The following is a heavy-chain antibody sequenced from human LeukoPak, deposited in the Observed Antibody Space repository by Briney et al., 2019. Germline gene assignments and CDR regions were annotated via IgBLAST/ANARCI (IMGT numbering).Heavy chain of an antibody. D-gene: IGHD3-3*01. CDR1: GYSISSGYY. CDR3: ARESIFGVAHNWFDP. J-gene: IGHJ5*02. Sequence: SETLSLTCAVSGYSISSGYYWGWIRQPPGKGLEWIGSIYHSGSTYYNPPLKSRVTISVDTSKNQFSLKLSSVTAADTAVYYCARESIFGVAHNWFDPWGQGTLVTVSS. CDR2: IYHSGST. V-gene: IGHV4-38-2*02.